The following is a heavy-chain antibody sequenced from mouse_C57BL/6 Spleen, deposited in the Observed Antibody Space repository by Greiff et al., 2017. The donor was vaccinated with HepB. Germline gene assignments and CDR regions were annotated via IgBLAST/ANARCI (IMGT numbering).Heavy chain of an antibody. J-gene: IGHJ4*01. CDR1: GYTFTSYW. CDR2: IDPSDSYT. Sequence: QVQLQQPGAELVMPGASVKLSCKASGYTFTSYWMHWVKQRPGQGLEWIGEIDPSDSYTNYNQKFKGKSTLTVDKSSSTAYMQLSSLTSEDSAVYYCARGRITTVPHYYAMDYWGQGTSVTVSS. CDR3: ARGRITTVPHYYAMDY. D-gene: IGHD1-1*01. V-gene: IGHV1-69*01.